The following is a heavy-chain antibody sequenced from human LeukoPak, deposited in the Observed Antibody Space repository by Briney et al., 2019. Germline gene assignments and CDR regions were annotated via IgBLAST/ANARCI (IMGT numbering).Heavy chain of an antibody. V-gene: IGHV3-30*02. CDR3: ARDGAYSYGLNSRFDP. J-gene: IGHJ5*02. Sequence: PGGSLRLSCAASGFTFSSYGMHWVRQAPGKGLEWVAFIRYDGSNKYYADSVKGRFTISRDNSKNTLYLQMNSLRAEDTAVYYCARDGAYSYGLNSRFDPWGQGTLVTVSS. CDR1: GFTFSSYG. D-gene: IGHD5-18*01. CDR2: IRYDGSNK.